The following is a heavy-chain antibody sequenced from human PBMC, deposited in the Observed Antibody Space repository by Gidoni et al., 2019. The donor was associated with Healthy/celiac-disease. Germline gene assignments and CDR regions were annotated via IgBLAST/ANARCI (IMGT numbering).Heavy chain of an antibody. J-gene: IGHJ3*02. CDR1: GGSISSSSYY. V-gene: IGHV4-39*01. D-gene: IGHD3-22*01. CDR2: IYYSGST. CDR3: ARKYYYDSSGPHGAFDI. Sequence: QLQLQESGPGLVKPSETLSLTCTVSGGSISSSSYYWGWIRQPPGKGLEWIGSIYYSGSTYYNPSLKSRVTISVDTSKNQFSLKLSSVTAADTAVYYCARKYYYDSSGPHGAFDIWGQGTMVTVSS.